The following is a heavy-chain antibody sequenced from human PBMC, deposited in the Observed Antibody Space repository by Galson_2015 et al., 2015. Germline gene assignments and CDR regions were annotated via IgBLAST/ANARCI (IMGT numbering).Heavy chain of an antibody. V-gene: IGHV4-34*01. J-gene: IGHJ6*02. CDR1: GGSFSGYY. D-gene: IGHD3-3*01. Sequence: SETLSLTCAVYGGSFSGYYWSWIRQPPGKGLEWIGEIKHSGSTNYNPSLKSRVTISVDTSKNQFSLKLSSVTAADTAVYYCARAGLSITIFSAYGMDVWGQGTTVTVSS. CDR3: ARAGLSITIFSAYGMDV. CDR2: IKHSGST.